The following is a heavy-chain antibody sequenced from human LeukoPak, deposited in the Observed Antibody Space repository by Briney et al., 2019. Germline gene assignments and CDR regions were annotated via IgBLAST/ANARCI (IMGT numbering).Heavy chain of an antibody. CDR2: VSLSGLT. J-gene: IGHJ4*02. CDR3: SRENGAFSPFGY. V-gene: IGHV4-4*02. D-gene: IGHD2-8*01. CDR1: GGSITSTNW. Sequence: SETLSLTCGLSGGSITSTNWWSWVRQPPGQGLEWIGEVSLSGLTNYNPSLSSRVIMALDTSKNHLSLHLTSVSAADTAVYYCSRENGAFSPFGYWGQGYLVSVLS.